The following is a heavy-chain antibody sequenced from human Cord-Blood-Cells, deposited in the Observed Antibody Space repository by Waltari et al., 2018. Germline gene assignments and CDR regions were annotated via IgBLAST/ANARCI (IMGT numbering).Heavy chain of an antibody. CDR2: IRRKANSYAT. V-gene: IGHV3-73*02. J-gene: IGHJ4*02. CDR3: TSQQVGATKACY. D-gene: IGHD1-26*01. CDR1: GFTFSGSA. Sequence: EVQLVESGGGLVQPGGSLKLSCAASGFTFSGSAMHWVRQASGKGLEWVGRIRRKANSYATAYAASVKGRFTISRDDSKNTAYLQMNSLKTEDTAVYYCTSQQVGATKACYWGQGTLVTVSS.